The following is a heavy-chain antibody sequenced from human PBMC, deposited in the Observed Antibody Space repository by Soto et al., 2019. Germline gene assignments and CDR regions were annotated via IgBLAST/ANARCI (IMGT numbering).Heavy chain of an antibody. CDR3: AKDHSSSWYYFDY. V-gene: IGHV3-30*18. D-gene: IGHD6-13*01. CDR2: ISYDGSNK. Sequence: QVQLVESGGGVVQPGRSLRLSCAASGFTFSSHGMHWVRQAPGKRLEWVAVISYDGSNKSYADSVKGRFTISRDNSKNTLFLQMNSLRADDTAVYYCAKDHSSSWYYFDYWGQGTLVTVSS. CDR1: GFTFSSHG. J-gene: IGHJ4*02.